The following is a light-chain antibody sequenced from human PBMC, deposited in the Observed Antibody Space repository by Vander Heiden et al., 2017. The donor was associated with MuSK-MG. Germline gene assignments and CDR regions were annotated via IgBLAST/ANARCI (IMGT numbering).Light chain of an antibody. J-gene: IGKJ4*01. V-gene: IGKV3-11*01. CDR3: QQHKDWPPLT. Sequence: EVLLTQSPATLSLSPGERATLSCRASQSVDHFLVWYQQKPGQAPRLLIYDATNRATGIPARFSGSGSGTDFTLTISSLEPEDFAVYYCQQHKDWPPLTFDGRTKVEIK. CDR1: QSVDHF. CDR2: DAT.